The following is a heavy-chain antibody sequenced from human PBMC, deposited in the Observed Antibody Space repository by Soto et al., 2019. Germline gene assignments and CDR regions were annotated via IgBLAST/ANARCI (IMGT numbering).Heavy chain of an antibody. CDR1: GYTFTSYH. Sequence: ASVKVSCKASGYTFTSYHMHWVRQAPGQGLEWMGIINPSGGSTSYAQKFQGRVTMTRDTSTSTVYMELSSLRSGDTAVYFCARVYCSGGSCHSIDYWGQGTLVTVSS. J-gene: IGHJ4*02. CDR3: ARVYCSGGSCHSIDY. D-gene: IGHD2-15*01. V-gene: IGHV1-46*03. CDR2: INPSGGST.